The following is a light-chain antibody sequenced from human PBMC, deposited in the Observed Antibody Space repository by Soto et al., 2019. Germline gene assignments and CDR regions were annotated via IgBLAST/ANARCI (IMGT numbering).Light chain of an antibody. Sequence: EIVMTQSPATLSVVPGDRATLSCRASQTISLNLAWFQQKPGQAPRLLIYGASTRATGISARFSGRGSGTEFTLTISSLQSEDSAVYYCQQYFNWPPFTFCQGTKLEIK. CDR2: GAS. V-gene: IGKV3-15*01. CDR1: QTISLN. CDR3: QQYFNWPPFT. J-gene: IGKJ2*01.